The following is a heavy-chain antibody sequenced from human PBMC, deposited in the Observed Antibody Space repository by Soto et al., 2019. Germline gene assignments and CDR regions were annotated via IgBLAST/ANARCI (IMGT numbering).Heavy chain of an antibody. CDR3: ARDWGHYYGSGSFPSPHPSDI. J-gene: IGHJ4*02. CDR1: GYTFTDYY. D-gene: IGHD3-10*01. V-gene: IGHV1-2*04. CDR2: INPNSGGT. Sequence: QVQLVQSGAEVKKPGASVKVSCKASGYTFTDYYLHWVRQAPGQGLEWMGWINPNSGGTHYAQKFQGWVTMTRDTSITTVYMELTRLTSDDTAMYFCARDWGHYYGSGSFPSPHPSDIWGQGTLVTVSS.